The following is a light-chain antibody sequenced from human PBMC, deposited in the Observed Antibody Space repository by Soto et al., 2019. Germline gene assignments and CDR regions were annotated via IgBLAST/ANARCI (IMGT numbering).Light chain of an antibody. CDR1: QSVSSDY. CDR3: QLYGCSRPFT. Sequence: EIVLTQSPGTLSLSPGERATLSCRASQSVSSDYLAWYQQKPGQAPRLLISRASRRATGIPDRFSGSWSGTDFPLTITRLEAEYFADYYCQLYGCSRPFTFGPGTKVDIK. CDR2: RAS. J-gene: IGKJ3*01. V-gene: IGKV3-20*01.